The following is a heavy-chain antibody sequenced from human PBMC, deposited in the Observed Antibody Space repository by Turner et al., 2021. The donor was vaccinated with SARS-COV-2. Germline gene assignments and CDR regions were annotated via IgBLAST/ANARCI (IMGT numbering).Heavy chain of an antibody. CDR1: GGAFSSYA. D-gene: IGHD2-21*02. V-gene: IGHV1-69*01. CDR2: ITPIFGTV. J-gene: IGHJ4*02. Sequence: QLQVVQSGAEVKKPGSSVKVSCKASGGAFSSYAFSWVRQAPGQGLEWMGGITPIFGTVTYAQKFQGRITITADESTSTGYMELSSLRSEDTAVYYCATGYAYCGGDCSIHYWGQGTLVTVSS. CDR3: ATGYAYCGGDCSIHY.